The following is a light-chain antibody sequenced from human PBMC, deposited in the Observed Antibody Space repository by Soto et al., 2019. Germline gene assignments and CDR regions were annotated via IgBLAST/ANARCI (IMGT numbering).Light chain of an antibody. CDR3: QQYNNYSGT. CDR1: QNVNSW. Sequence: DIQMTQSPSTLSASVGDRVTITCRASQNVNSWLAWYQQKPGKAPKLLIYKASNLENGVPSRFSGSGSGTEFTLTISGLQPDDFASYYCQQYNNYSGTFGKGTKVEIK. CDR2: KAS. J-gene: IGKJ1*01. V-gene: IGKV1-5*03.